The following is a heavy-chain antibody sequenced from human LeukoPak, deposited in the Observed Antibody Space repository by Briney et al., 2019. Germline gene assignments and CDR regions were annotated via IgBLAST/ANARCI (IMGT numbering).Heavy chain of an antibody. V-gene: IGHV3-30*02. CDR3: ARDAYGANSADY. Sequence: GGSLRLSCAASGFSFSNYDMHWVRQAPGKGQEWVTFIRYDETNKYYADSVKGRFTISRDNAKNSLYLQMNSLRAEDTAVYYCARDAYGANSADYWGQGTRVTVSS. D-gene: IGHD4-23*01. CDR1: GFSFSNYD. CDR2: IRYDETNK. J-gene: IGHJ4*02.